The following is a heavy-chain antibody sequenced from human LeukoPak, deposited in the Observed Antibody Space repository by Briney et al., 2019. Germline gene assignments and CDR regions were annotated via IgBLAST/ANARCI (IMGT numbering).Heavy chain of an antibody. CDR3: ASQYSSSSNFDY. V-gene: IGHV4-34*01. D-gene: IGHD6-13*01. CDR2: INHSGST. J-gene: IGHJ4*02. Sequence: SETLSLTCAVYGGSFSGYYWSWIRQPLGKGLEWIGEINHSGSTNYNPSLKSRVTISVDTSKNQFSLKLSSVTAADTAVYYCASQYSSSSNFDYWGQGTLVTVSS. CDR1: GGSFSGYY.